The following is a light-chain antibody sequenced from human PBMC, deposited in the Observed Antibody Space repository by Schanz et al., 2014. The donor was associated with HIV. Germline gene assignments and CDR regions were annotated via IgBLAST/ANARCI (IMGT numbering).Light chain of an antibody. Sequence: QSSLTQPASVSGSPGQSITISCTGTSSDVGSYNLVSWYQQHPGKAPKLMIYEGSKWPSGVSNRFSGSKSGNTASLTISGLQAEDEADYYCSSYTSSSTLVFGGGTKLTVL. V-gene: IGLV2-14*02. CDR2: EGS. CDR1: SSDVGSYNL. J-gene: IGLJ2*01. CDR3: SSYTSSSTLV.